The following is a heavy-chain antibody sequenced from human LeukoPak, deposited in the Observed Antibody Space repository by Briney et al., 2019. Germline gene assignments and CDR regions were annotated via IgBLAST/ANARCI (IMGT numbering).Heavy chain of an antibody. Sequence: GGSLRLSCAASGFTFSNYWMSWVRQAPGKGLEWVANIKEDGSEKYYVDSVKGRFTISRDNAKNSLYLQMNSLRAEDTAVYYCAKPYCGGDCYFFDYWGQGTLVTVSS. D-gene: IGHD2-21*02. V-gene: IGHV3-7*01. CDR2: IKEDGSEK. CDR3: AKPYCGGDCYFFDY. CDR1: GFTFSNYW. J-gene: IGHJ4*02.